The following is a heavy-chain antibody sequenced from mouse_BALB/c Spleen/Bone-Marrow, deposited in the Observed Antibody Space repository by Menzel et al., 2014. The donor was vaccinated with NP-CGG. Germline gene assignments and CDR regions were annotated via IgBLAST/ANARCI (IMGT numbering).Heavy chain of an antibody. J-gene: IGHJ3*01. CDR2: IYPGSGST. D-gene: IGHD1-1*01. CDR3: TSYGAWFAY. V-gene: IGHV1S22*01. Sequence: LQQSGSELVRPGASVKLSCKASGYTFTSYWTHWVKQRPGQGLEWIGNIYPGSGSTNYDEKFKSKATLTVDTSSSTAYMQLSSLTSEDSAVYYCTSYGAWFAYWGQGTLVTVSA. CDR1: GYTFTSYW.